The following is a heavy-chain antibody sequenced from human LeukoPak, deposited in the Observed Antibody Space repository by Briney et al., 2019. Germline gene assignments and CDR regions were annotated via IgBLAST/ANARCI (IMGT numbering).Heavy chain of an antibody. J-gene: IGHJ3*02. CDR1: GYTFTGYY. Sequence: GASVKVSCKASGYTFTGYYMHWVRQAPGQGLEWMGWINPNSGGTNYAQKFQGRVTMTRDTSISTAYMELSRLRSDDTAVYYCARDNTIFGVVIISPSDDAFDIWGQGTMVTVSS. CDR2: INPNSGGT. CDR3: ARDNTIFGVVIISPSDDAFDI. V-gene: IGHV1-2*02. D-gene: IGHD3-3*01.